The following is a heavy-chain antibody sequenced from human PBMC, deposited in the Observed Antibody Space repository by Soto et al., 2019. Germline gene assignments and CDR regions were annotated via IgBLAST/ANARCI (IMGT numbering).Heavy chain of an antibody. CDR3: AVRRYCDGGACYCPDY. D-gene: IGHD2-15*01. J-gene: IGHJ4*02. CDR2: ISGSGRST. CDR1: GFTFGSHA. V-gene: IGHV3-23*01. Sequence: EVQVLESGGDFVQPGGSLRLSCVGSGFTFGSHAMTWVRQAPGKGLEWISVISGSGRSTHYADSVKGRFTISRDNSKNTLYLEMSSLRAEDTAVYYCAVRRYCDGGACYCPDYWGQGTLVTVSS.